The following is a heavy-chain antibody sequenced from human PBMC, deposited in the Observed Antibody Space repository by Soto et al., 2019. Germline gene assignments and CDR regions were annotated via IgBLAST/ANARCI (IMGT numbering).Heavy chain of an antibody. CDR1: GGSISNYY. V-gene: IGHV4-59*12. CDR2: SGSI. CDR3: EREGSSWSPFDY. Sequence: SETLSLTCTVSGGSISNYYWSWIRQPPGKGLEWIWFSGSINYTPSLKSRVTISVDTSKNQFYLKLPSVTAADTAVYYCEREGSSWSPFDYWGQGILVTVSS. D-gene: IGHD6-13*01. J-gene: IGHJ4*02.